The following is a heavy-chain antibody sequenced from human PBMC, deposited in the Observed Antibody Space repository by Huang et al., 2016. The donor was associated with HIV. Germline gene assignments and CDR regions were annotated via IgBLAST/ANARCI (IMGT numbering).Heavy chain of an antibody. CDR1: GVSVSSGSHH. J-gene: IGHJ4*02. Sequence: QVQLKESGPGLVKPSGTLSLTCSVSGVSVSSGSHHWSWIRQPPGKGLEWIGFIQYSGAATYNSSLKSRVTLSVDTSKNQFSLKLSSVTAADTAVYYCAREGRLEVEFYFDFWGQGTLVTVSS. CDR3: AREGRLEVEFYFDF. D-gene: IGHD2-15*01. CDR2: IQYSGAA. V-gene: IGHV4-61*01.